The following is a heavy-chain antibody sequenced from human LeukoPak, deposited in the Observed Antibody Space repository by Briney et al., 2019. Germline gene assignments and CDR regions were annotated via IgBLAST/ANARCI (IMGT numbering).Heavy chain of an antibody. J-gene: IGHJ3*02. CDR3: ARGPYGDYVDAFDI. CDR2: ISDSSSII. CDR1: GFSFSTYT. D-gene: IGHD4-17*01. V-gene: IGHV3-48*02. Sequence: GGSLRLSCAASGFSFSTYTMNWVRQAPGKGLEWLSYISDSSSIIYYADSVKGRFTISRDNAKNSLYLQMNSLRDEDTAVYYCARGPYGDYVDAFDIWGQGTMVTVSS.